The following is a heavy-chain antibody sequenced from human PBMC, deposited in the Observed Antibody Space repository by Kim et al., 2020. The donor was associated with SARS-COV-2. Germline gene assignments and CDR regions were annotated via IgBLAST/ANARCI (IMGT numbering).Heavy chain of an antibody. V-gene: IGHV3-30*04. CDR2: ISYDGSNK. Sequence: GGSLRLSCAASGFTFSSYAMHWVRQAPGKGLEWVVVISYDGSNKYYADSVKGRFTISSDNSKNTLYLQMNSLRAEDTAVYYCARGGGPIEYQPRYWYFDRWGRGTLVTVSS. D-gene: IGHD2-2*01. CDR3: ARGGGPIEYQPRYWYFDR. CDR1: GFTFSSYA. J-gene: IGHJ2*01.